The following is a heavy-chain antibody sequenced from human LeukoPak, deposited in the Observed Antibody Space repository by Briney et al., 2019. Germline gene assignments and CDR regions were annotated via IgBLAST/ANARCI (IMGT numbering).Heavy chain of an antibody. CDR1: GFTFSSYA. V-gene: IGHV3-30-3*01. CDR2: ISYDGSNK. J-gene: IGHJ4*02. Sequence: GGALRLSCAASGFTFSSYAMHWVRQAPGKGLEWVAVISYDGSNKYYADSVKGRFTISRDNSKNTLYLQMNSLRAEDTAVYYCARGAFYYDFWSGCYDYWGQGTLVTVSS. D-gene: IGHD3-3*01. CDR3: ARGAFYYDFWSGCYDY.